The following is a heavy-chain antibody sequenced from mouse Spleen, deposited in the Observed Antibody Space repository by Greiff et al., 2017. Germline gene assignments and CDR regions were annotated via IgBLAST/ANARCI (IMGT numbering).Heavy chain of an antibody. V-gene: IGHV1-15*01. CDR1: GYTFTDYE. Sequence: VQLQQSGAELVRPGASVTLSCKASGYTFTDYEMHWVKQTPVHGLEWIGAIDPETGGTAYNQKFKGKAILTADKSSSTAYMELRSLTSEDSAVYYCTRCYYDGRTGAMDYWGQGTSVTVSS. CDR3: TRCYYDGRTGAMDY. J-gene: IGHJ4*01. CDR2: IDPETGGT. D-gene: IGHD1-1*01.